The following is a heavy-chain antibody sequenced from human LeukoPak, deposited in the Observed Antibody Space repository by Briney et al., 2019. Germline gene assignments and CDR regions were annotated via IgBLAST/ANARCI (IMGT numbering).Heavy chain of an antibody. D-gene: IGHD5-24*01. CDR1: GYTLTELS. Sequence: GASVKVSCTVSGYTLTELSMHWVRQAPGKGLEWMGGFDPEDGVTIYAQKFQGRVTMTEDTSTDTAYMELSSLRSEDTAVYYCATRGNVEMATISHPPSYGMGVWGQGTTVTVSS. V-gene: IGHV1-24*01. CDR2: FDPEDGVT. CDR3: ATRGNVEMATISHPPSYGMGV. J-gene: IGHJ6*02.